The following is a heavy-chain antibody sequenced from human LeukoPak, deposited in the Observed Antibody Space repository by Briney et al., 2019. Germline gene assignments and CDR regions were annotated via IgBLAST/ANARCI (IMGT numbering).Heavy chain of an antibody. J-gene: IGHJ4*02. CDR2: IYYSGST. CDR1: GGSISSGDFY. V-gene: IGHV4-30-4*01. Sequence: SSQTLSLTCTVSGGSISSGDFYWSWIRQPPGKGLEWIGYIYYSGSTYSNPSLKSRLTISVDTSKNQFSLKLTSVTAADTAVYYCARGEYFYGSGNCYRFDYWGQGTLVTVSS. D-gene: IGHD3-10*01. CDR3: ARGEYFYGSGNCYRFDY.